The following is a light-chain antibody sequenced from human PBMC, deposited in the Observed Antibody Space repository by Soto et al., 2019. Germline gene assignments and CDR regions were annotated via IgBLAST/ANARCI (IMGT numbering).Light chain of an antibody. CDR1: SSDVGAYNY. V-gene: IGLV2-14*01. CDR3: SSYSSSNTLL. Sequence: QSALTQPASVSGSPGQSIIISCTGTSSDVGAYNYVSWYQQHPGKAPKLMIYEVSDRPSGVSNRFSGSKSGNTASLTISGLQAEDEADYYCSSYSSSNTLLFGGGTKLTVL. CDR2: EVS. J-gene: IGLJ2*01.